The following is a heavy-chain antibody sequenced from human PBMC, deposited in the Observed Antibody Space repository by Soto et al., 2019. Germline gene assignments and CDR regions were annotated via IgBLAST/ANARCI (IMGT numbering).Heavy chain of an antibody. J-gene: IGHJ3*02. Sequence: SGPTLVNPTQTLTLTCTFSGLSLSTSGVGVGWIRQPPGKALEWLALIYWDDDKRYSPSLKSRLTITKDTSKNQVVLTMTNMDPVDTATYYCARQYYYDSSGYYAAFDIWGQGTMVTVSS. CDR2: IYWDDDK. V-gene: IGHV2-5*02. D-gene: IGHD3-22*01. CDR3: ARQYYYDSSGYYAAFDI. CDR1: GLSLSTSGVG.